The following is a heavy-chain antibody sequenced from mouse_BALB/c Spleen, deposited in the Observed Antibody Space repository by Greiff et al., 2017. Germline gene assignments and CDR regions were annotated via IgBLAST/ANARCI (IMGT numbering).Heavy chain of an antibody. J-gene: IGHJ3*01. D-gene: IGHD2-4*01. CDR2: INPSNGGT. CDR3: TFGHDSFAY. Sequence: QVQLQQSGAELVKPGASVKLSCKASGYTFTSYYMYWVKQRPGQGLEWIGEINPSNGGTNFNEKFKSKATLTVDKSSSTAYMQLSGLTSGDSAVYYCTFGHDSFAYWGQGTLVTVSA. CDR1: GYTFTSYY. V-gene: IGHV1S81*02.